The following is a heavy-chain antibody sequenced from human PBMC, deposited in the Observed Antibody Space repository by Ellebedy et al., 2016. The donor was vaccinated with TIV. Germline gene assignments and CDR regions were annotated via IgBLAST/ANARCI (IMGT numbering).Heavy chain of an antibody. J-gene: IGHJ3*02. V-gene: IGHV3-23*01. CDR3: TKRGVAWAAFDI. Sequence: GESLKISCAASGFTFRDFAMNWVRQAPGKGLEWFSAISPSGDITYFADSVKGRFTISRDNSQDTVHLQMHSLRAEDTAVYYCTKRGVAWAAFDIWGPGTLVTVSS. CDR2: ISPSGDIT. CDR1: GFTFRDFA. D-gene: IGHD7-27*01.